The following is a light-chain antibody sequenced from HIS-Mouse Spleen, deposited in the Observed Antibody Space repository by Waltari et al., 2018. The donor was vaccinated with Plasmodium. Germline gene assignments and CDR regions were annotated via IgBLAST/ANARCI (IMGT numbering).Light chain of an antibody. J-gene: IGLJ1*01. Sequence: QSALTQPASVSGSPGQSITISCTGTRSDVGSYYLFPWYQQHPGKAPKLMIYEGSKRPSGVSNRFSGSKSGNTASLTISGLQAEDEADYYCCSYAGSSTYVFGTGTKVTVL. CDR3: CSYAGSSTYV. V-gene: IGLV2-23*01. CDR2: EGS. CDR1: RSDVGSYYL.